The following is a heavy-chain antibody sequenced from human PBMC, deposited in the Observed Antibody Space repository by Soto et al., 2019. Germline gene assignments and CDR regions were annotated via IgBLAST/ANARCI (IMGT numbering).Heavy chain of an antibody. Sequence: EVQLLESGGGLVQPGGSLRLSCAASGFSFSDYSMTWVRQAPGRGLEWVSTLTSRGTTFYADSVKGRFTISRDNSKNTLSLQMHSLRTEDTARYYCAKRATTVPTPGNYFDCWGQGTLVNVSS. D-gene: IGHD2-15*01. CDR2: LTSRGTT. V-gene: IGHV3-23*01. J-gene: IGHJ4*02. CDR3: AKRATTVPTPGNYFDC. CDR1: GFSFSDYS.